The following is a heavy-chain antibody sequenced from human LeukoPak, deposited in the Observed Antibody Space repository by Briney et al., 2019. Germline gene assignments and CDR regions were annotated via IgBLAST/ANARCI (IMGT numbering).Heavy chain of an antibody. CDR3: ARRNSKSGLYYGSGSYRSDYFDY. Sequence: PGGSLRLSCVASGFTFSSHSMNWVRQAPGKGLEWVASISSGSDHIYYADSVKGRFTISRDNARNSLYLQMDSLRVEDTAVYYCARRNSKSGLYYGSGSYRSDYFDYWGQGTLVTVSS. V-gene: IGHV3-21*01. CDR1: GFTFSSHS. D-gene: IGHD3-10*01. CDR2: ISSGSDHI. J-gene: IGHJ4*02.